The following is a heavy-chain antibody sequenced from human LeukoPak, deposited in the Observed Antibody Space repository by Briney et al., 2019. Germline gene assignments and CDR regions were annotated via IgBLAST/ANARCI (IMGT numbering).Heavy chain of an antibody. CDR2: INHSGST. D-gene: IGHD5-12*01. V-gene: IGHV4-34*01. CDR1: GGSFSGYY. Sequence: SETLSLTCAVYGGSFSGYYWSWIRQPPGKGLEWIGEINHSGSTNYNPSLKSRVTISVDTSKNQFSLKLSSVTAADTAVYYCARRARKGYSGYDYHFDYWGQGTLVTVSS. CDR3: ARRARKGYSGYDYHFDY. J-gene: IGHJ4*02.